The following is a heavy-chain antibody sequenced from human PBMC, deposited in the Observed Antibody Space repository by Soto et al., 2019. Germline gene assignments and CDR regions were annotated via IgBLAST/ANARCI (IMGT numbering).Heavy chain of an antibody. V-gene: IGHV3-30-3*01. Sequence: QVQLVESGGGVVQPGRSLRLSCAASGFTFSSYAMHWVRQAPGKGLEWVAVISYDGSNKYYADSVKGRFTISRDNSKNTLYLQMIGLRAEDTAVYYCARDPGGTDFAEWTYYFDYWGQGTLVTVSS. J-gene: IGHJ4*02. D-gene: IGHD3-3*01. CDR1: GFTFSSYA. CDR2: ISYDGSNK. CDR3: ARDPGGTDFAEWTYYFDY.